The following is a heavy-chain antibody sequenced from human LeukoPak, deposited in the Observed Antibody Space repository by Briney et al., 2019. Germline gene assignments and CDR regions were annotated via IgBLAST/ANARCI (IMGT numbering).Heavy chain of an antibody. J-gene: IGHJ4*02. CDR2: FSRSGIT. D-gene: IGHD5-24*01. CDR3: ARNWGYNQEH. CDR1: GVTISGGSS. V-gene: IGHV4-4*02. Sequence: KPSGTLSLTCAVSGVTISGGSSWIWVRQPPGKGLGWIGEFSRSGITNFNPSLKSRVTISVDKSRNQFSLDMISVTAADAAVYFLARNWGYNQEHWGQGTLVTVSS.